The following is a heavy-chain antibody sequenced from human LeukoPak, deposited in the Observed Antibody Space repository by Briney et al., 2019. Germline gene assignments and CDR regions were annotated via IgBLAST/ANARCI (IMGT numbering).Heavy chain of an antibody. J-gene: IGHJ6*02. Sequence: SETLSLTCAVYGGSFSGYYWSWIRQPPGKGLEWIREINHSGSTNYNPSLKSRVTISVDTSKNQFSLKLSSVTAADTAVYYCARQRDVWGQGTTVTVSS. V-gene: IGHV4-34*01. CDR2: INHSGST. CDR1: GGSFSGYY. CDR3: ARQRDV.